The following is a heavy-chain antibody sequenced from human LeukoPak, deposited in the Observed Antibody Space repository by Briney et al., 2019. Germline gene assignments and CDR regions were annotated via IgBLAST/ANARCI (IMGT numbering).Heavy chain of an antibody. CDR2: FDPEDGET. CDR1: GYTLTELS. Sequence: ASVKVSCKVSGYTLTELSMHWVRQAPGKGLEWMGGFDPEDGETIYAQKFQGRVTMTEDTSTDTAYMELSSLRSEDTAAYYCAVSPRGKYYFDYWGQGTLVTVSS. J-gene: IGHJ4*02. V-gene: IGHV1-24*01. CDR3: AVSPRGKYYFDY. D-gene: IGHD1-14*01.